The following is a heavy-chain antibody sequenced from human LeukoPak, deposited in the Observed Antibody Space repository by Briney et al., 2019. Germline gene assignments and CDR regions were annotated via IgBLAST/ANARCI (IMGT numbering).Heavy chain of an antibody. D-gene: IGHD3-10*01. J-gene: IGHJ6*02. CDR1: GGSISSYY. Sequence: SETLSLTCTVSGGSISSYYWSWIRQPPGKGLEWIGYIYYSGSTNYNPSLKSRVTISVDTSKNQFSLKLSSVTAADTAVYYCARDRLYYGSGSYYKWPQPPYYYYYGMDVWGQGTTVTVSS. CDR3: ARDRLYYGSGSYYKWPQPPYYYYYGMDV. V-gene: IGHV4-59*01. CDR2: IYYSGST.